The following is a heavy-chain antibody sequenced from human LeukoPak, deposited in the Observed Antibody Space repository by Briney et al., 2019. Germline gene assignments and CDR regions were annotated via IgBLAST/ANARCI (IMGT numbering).Heavy chain of an antibody. J-gene: IGHJ3*02. D-gene: IGHD3-22*01. V-gene: IGHV5-51*01. CDR2: IYPGDSDT. CDR3: ARNYYDSSGYAENDAFDI. CDR1: GYSFTSYW. Sequence: GESLKISCKGSGYSFTSYWIGWVRKMPGKGLEWMGIIYPGDSDTRYSPSFQGQVTISADKSISTAYLQWSSPKASDTAMYYCARNYYDSSGYAENDAFDIWGQGTMVTVSS.